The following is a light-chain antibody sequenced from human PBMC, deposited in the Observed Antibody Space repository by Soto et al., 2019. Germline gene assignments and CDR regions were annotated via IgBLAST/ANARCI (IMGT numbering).Light chain of an antibody. CDR2: GAS. J-gene: IGKJ1*01. V-gene: IGKV3-20*01. CDR3: YQYGSSPPT. Sequence: EMVLTQSPGTLSLSPGERATLYCRASQSVSASYLAWYQQKPGQSPRLLINGASSRATGIPDRFSGSGSGTDFTLTISGLEPEDFVVFYCYQYGSSPPTFGQGTKVDIK. CDR1: QSVSASY.